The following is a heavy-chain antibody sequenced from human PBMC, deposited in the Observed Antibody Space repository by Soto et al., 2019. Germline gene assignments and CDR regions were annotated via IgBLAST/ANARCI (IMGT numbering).Heavy chain of an antibody. Sequence: SETLSLTCTVSGGSISPYYWSWIRQPPGKGLEWIGYMYNTGSTVYNPSFKSRVTISVDTSKNQFSLKLNSVTAADTAVYYCARDLWGYCGTDCYPLDVWGQGTTVTVS. D-gene: IGHD2-21*02. CDR2: MYNTGST. CDR1: GGSISPYY. V-gene: IGHV4-59*01. CDR3: ARDLWGYCGTDCYPLDV. J-gene: IGHJ6*02.